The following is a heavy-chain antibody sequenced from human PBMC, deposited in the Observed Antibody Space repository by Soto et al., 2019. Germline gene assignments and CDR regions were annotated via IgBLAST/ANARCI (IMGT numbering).Heavy chain of an antibody. Sequence: PGGSLRLSCAASGFTFSSYAMSWVRQAPGKGLEWVSAISGSGGSTYYADSVKGRFTISRDNSKNKLYLQMNSLRAEDTAVYYCAKDRRGYCSSTSCHPHDYWGQGTLVTVS. CDR2: ISGSGGST. V-gene: IGHV3-23*01. CDR3: AKDRRGYCSSTSCHPHDY. J-gene: IGHJ4*02. CDR1: GFTFSSYA. D-gene: IGHD2-2*01.